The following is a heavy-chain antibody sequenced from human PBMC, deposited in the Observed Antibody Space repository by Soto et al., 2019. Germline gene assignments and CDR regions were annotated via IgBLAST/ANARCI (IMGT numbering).Heavy chain of an antibody. CDR3: AKDRLDTNSSSYGMDV. CDR1: GFTFSSYA. Sequence: GGSLRLSCGASGFTFSSYAMSWVRQAPGKGLAWVSGIRGSGGSTYYADSVKGRFTISRDNSKNTLFLEMNDLRAEDTAVYYCAKDRLDTNSSSYGMDVWGQGTTVTVSS. CDR2: IRGSGGST. J-gene: IGHJ6*02. V-gene: IGHV3-23*01. D-gene: IGHD5-18*01.